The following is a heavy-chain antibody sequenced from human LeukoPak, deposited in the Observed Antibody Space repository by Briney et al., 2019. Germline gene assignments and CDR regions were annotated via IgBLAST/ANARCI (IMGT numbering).Heavy chain of an antibody. J-gene: IGHJ6*02. D-gene: IGHD6-6*01. CDR2: IIPIFGTA. Sequence: HGESLKISCKASGGTFSSYAISWVRQAPGQGLEWMGGIIPIFGTANYAQKFQGRVTITADESTSTAYMELSSLRSEDTAVYYCARVERAEQLVPYYYYGMDVWGQGTTVTVSS. CDR3: ARVERAEQLVPYYYYGMDV. V-gene: IGHV1-69*01. CDR1: GGTFSSYA.